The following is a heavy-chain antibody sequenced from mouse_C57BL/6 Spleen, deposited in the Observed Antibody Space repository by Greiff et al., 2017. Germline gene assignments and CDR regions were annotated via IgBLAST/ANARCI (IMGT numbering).Heavy chain of an antibody. J-gene: IGHJ1*03. CDR3: TTKYYGSSYWYFDV. Sequence: QVQLQQSGAELVRPGASVTLSCKASGYTFTDYEMHWVKQTPVHGLEWIGAIDPETGGTAYNQKFQGKAILTADKSSSTAYMELRSLTSEDSAVYYCTTKYYGSSYWYFDVWGTGTTVTVSS. D-gene: IGHD1-1*01. CDR2: IDPETGGT. V-gene: IGHV1-15*01. CDR1: GYTFTDYE.